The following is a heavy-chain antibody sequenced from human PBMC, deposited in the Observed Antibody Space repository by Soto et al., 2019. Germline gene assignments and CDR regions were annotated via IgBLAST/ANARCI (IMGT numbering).Heavy chain of an antibody. D-gene: IGHD3-3*01. V-gene: IGHV3-30-3*01. CDR3: AREGVGPYDFWSGYYVH. Sequence: QVQLVESGGGVVQPGRSLRLSCTASGFIFSQYVMHWVRQAPGKGLEWVAIISYDATNQYYADSVRGRFTISRDNSNNTVYLQINRLSAEDTAVYYCAREGVGPYDFWSGYYVHWGQGTLVTVSS. J-gene: IGHJ4*02. CDR2: ISYDATNQ. CDR1: GFIFSQYV.